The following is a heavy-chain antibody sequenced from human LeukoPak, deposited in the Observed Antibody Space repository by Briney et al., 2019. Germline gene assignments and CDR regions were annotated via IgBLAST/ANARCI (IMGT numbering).Heavy chain of an antibody. CDR2: INPNSGGT. CDR1: GYTFAGYY. J-gene: IGHJ6*02. CDR3: ARGQYCGGDCYHYYYGMDV. Sequence: GASVKVSCKASGYTFAGYYMHWVRQAPGQGLEWMGWINPNSGGTNYAQKFQGRVTMTRDTSISTAYMELSRLRSDDTAVYYCARGQYCGGDCYHYYYGMDVWGQGTTVTVSS. D-gene: IGHD2-21*02. V-gene: IGHV1-2*02.